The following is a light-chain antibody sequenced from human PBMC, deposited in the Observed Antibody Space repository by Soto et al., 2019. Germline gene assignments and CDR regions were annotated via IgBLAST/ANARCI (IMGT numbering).Light chain of an antibody. Sequence: QSALTQPASVSGPPGQSITISCTGTSSDVGSYNLVSWYQHQPGRAPKLIIFEGTKRPSGVSNRFSGSKSGNTASLTVSRLQPADEADYYCCSYAGSHTFIFGGGTKLTVL. CDR1: SSDVGSYNL. CDR2: EGT. CDR3: CSYAGSHTFI. J-gene: IGLJ2*01. V-gene: IGLV2-23*03.